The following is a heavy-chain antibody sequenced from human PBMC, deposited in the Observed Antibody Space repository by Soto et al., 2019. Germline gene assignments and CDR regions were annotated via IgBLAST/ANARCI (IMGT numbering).Heavy chain of an antibody. CDR3: ARGGYSYGYGYYYGMDV. V-gene: IGHV1-69*01. Sequence: QVQLVQSGAEVKKPGSSVKVSCKASGGTFSSYAISWVRQAPGQGLEWMRGIIPIFGTANYAQKFQGRVTITADESTSKAYMELSSLRSEDTAVYYCARGGYSYGYGYYYGMDVWGQGTTVTVSS. J-gene: IGHJ6*02. D-gene: IGHD5-18*01. CDR1: GGTFSSYA. CDR2: IIPIFGTA.